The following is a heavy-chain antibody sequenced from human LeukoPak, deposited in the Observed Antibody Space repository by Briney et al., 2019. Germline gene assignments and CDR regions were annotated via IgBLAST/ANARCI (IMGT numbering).Heavy chain of an antibody. CDR1: GFTVSSNY. Sequence: PGGSLRLSCAASGFTVSSNYMSWVRQAPGKGLEWVSSISSSSSYIYYADSEKGRFTISRDNAKNSLYLQMNSLRAEDTAVYYCARESRGRVVVVAATRPFDYWGQGTLVTVSS. D-gene: IGHD2-15*01. CDR2: ISSSSSYI. J-gene: IGHJ4*02. V-gene: IGHV3-21*01. CDR3: ARESRGRVVVVAATRPFDY.